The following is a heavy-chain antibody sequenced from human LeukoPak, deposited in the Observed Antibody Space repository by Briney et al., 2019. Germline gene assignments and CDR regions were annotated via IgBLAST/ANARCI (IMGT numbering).Heavy chain of an antibody. V-gene: IGHV1-2*02. CDR3: ARVAAHYSFDS. CDR2: INPNSGGT. CDR1: GYTFTGYY. J-gene: IGHJ4*02. D-gene: IGHD6-6*01. Sequence: GSSVNVSCKASGYTFTGYYMHWLRQAPAKGLEWMGWINPNSGGTNYAQKFQGRVTMTRDTSISTAYMELSRLRSDDTVVYCWARVAAHYSFDSWGQGTLVTVSS.